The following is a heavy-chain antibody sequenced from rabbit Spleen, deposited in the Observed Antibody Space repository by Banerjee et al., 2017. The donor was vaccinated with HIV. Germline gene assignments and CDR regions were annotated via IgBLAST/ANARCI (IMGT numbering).Heavy chain of an antibody. V-gene: IGHV1S45*01. CDR1: GFSFSDRDV. CDR2: INTYTTKA. CDR3: ARGSAAMTMVITGYYLNL. Sequence: QEQLVESGGGLVKPQGSLTLTCKASGFSFSDRDVMCWVRQAPGKGLQWIACINTYTTKAVYATWAIGRFTISRTSSTTVTLRMTSLTAADTATYFCARGSAAMTMVITGYYLNLWGPGTLVTVS. J-gene: IGHJ4*01. D-gene: IGHD2-1*01.